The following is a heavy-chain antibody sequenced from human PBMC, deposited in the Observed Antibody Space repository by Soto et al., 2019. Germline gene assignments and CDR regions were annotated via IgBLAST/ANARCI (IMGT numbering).Heavy chain of an antibody. V-gene: IGHV1-18*01. J-gene: IGHJ5*02. CDR1: GYTFTSYD. Sequence: GASVKVSCKASGYTFTSYDISWVRQATGQGLEWMGWISPNNGNTSYAQKFQGRVTMTTDTSTSTAYMELRSLRSDDTAVYYCARIVGADRRWFDPWGQGTLVTVSS. CDR3: ARIVGADRRWFDP. D-gene: IGHD1-26*01. CDR2: ISPNNGNT.